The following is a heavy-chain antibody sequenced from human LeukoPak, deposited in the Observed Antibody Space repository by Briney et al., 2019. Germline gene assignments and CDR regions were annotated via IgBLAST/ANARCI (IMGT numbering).Heavy chain of an antibody. CDR2: ISWNSGSI. V-gene: IGHV3-9*01. Sequence: GGSLRLSCAASGFTFDDYAMHWVRQAPGKGLEWVSGISWNSGSIGYADSVKGRFTISRDSAKNSLYLQMNSLRAEDTAFYCAKEAEYYYDSSGYYGPLDYWGQGTLVTVSS. D-gene: IGHD3-22*01. CDR1: GFTFDDYA. J-gene: IGHJ4*02. CDR3: AKEAEYYYDSSGYYGPLDY.